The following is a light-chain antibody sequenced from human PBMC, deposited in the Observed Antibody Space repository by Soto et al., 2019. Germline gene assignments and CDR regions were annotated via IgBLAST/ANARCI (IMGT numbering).Light chain of an antibody. Sequence: QSVLTQPASVSGSPGQSITISCTGTSSDVGGYNYVSWYQQRPGKAPKLMTYDVSNRPSGVSNRFSGSKSGNTASLTISGLQAEDEADYYCSSYTSSSTLDSYVFGTGTKATVL. V-gene: IGLV2-14*01. CDR1: SSDVGGYNY. CDR3: SSYTSSSTLDSYV. J-gene: IGLJ1*01. CDR2: DVS.